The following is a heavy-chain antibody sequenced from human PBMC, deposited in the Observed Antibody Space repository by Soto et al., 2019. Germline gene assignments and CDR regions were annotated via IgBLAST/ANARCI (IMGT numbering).Heavy chain of an antibody. D-gene: IGHD5-12*01. CDR1: GLKGSTTS. V-gene: IGHV3-66*01. J-gene: IGHJ4*02. CDR3: ASSGRGSEKWLRIGY. CDR2: IYSGGST. Sequence: GSRRPSGGGSGLKGSTTSMTWVRQAPGKGLEWVSVIYSGGSTYYADSVKGRFTISRDNSKNTLYLQMNSLRAEDTAVYYCASSGRGSEKWLRIGYWGQGT.